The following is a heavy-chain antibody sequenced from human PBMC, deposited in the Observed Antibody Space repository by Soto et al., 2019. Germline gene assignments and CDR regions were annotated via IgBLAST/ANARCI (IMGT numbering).Heavy chain of an antibody. D-gene: IGHD2-15*01. J-gene: IGHJ4*02. CDR3: ARARQYCSGGSCYRGALY. Sequence: QVQLQESGPGLVKPSETLSLTCTVSGGSVSSGSYYWSWIRQPPGKGLEWIGYIYYSGSTNYNASHKSRVTIAVDTSKNQFSLKLSSVTAADTAVYYCARARQYCSGGSCYRGALYWGQGTLVTVSS. CDR2: IYYSGST. CDR1: GGSVSSGSYY. V-gene: IGHV4-61*01.